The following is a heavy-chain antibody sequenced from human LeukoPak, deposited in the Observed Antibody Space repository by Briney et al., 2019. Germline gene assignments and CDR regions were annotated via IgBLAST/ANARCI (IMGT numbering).Heavy chain of an antibody. J-gene: IGHJ4*02. CDR1: GFTVTDNY. CDR2: IYPDGRT. Sequence: GGSLRLSCAVSGFTVTDNYMSWVRQAPGKGLQWVSVIYPDGRTYYSDSVKGRFTISRDISMNTLLLQMNNLRADDTAVHYCASTNPVYGDYDYWGQGTLVTVSS. CDR3: ASTNPVYGDYDY. D-gene: IGHD4-17*01. V-gene: IGHV3-53*01.